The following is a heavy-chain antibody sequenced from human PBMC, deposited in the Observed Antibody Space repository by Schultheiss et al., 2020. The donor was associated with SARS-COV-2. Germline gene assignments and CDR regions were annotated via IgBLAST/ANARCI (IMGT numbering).Heavy chain of an antibody. CDR1: GFTFSSYW. Sequence: GGSLRLSCAASGFTFSSYWMSWVRQAPGKGLEYVSAISSNGGSTYYADSVKGRFTISRDNSKNTLYLQMNSLRAEDTAVYYCARGRSSGWSPYFDYWGQGTLVTVSS. J-gene: IGHJ4*02. V-gene: IGHV3-64*04. CDR3: ARGRSSGWSPYFDY. CDR2: ISSNGGST. D-gene: IGHD6-19*01.